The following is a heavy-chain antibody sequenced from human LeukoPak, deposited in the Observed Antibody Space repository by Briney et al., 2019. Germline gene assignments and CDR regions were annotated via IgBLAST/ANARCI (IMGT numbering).Heavy chain of an antibody. J-gene: IGHJ4*02. V-gene: IGHV3-48*03. CDR2: ISNSGNTI. D-gene: IGHD6-19*01. Sequence: GGSLRLSCAASGFSFRTYEMNWVRQAPGKGLEWVSYISNSGNTIYYADSVKGRFTISRDNSKNTLYLQMNSLRAEDTAVYYCAKVDSGWFDYWGQGTLVTVSS. CDR3: AKVDSGWFDY. CDR1: GFSFRTYE.